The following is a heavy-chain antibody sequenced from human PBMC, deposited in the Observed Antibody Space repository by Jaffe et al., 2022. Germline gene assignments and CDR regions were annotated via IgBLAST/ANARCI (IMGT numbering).Heavy chain of an antibody. CDR3: AKGAPIDFDF. V-gene: IGHV3-30*02. J-gene: IGHJ4*02. CDR1: GFTFTTYG. Sequence: QVQLVESGGGVVQPGGSLRLSCAASGFTFTTYGMHWVRQAPGKGLEWVTFIGYGDGSNKYYADSLKGRFAISRDNSKNTVFLQMNSLRPDDTAVYYCAKGAPIDFDFWGQGTLVTVSS. CDR2: IGYGDGSNK.